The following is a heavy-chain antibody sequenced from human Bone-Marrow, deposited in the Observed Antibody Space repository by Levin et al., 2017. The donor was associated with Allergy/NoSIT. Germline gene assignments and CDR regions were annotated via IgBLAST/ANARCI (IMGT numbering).Heavy chain of an antibody. V-gene: IGHV2-5*02. CDR1: GFSVSDYGMG. Sequence: SGPTLVKPTQTLTLTCAVSGFSVSDYGMGVAWIRQPPGKAPEWLALIYWDDDKRYRPSLEARLTITKDTSKDHVILTLTDMSPVDTATYFCVHRRIASAGSHFDFWGQGTLVTVSS. D-gene: IGHD2-21*01. CDR2: IYWDDDK. J-gene: IGHJ4*02. CDR3: VHRRIASAGSHFDF.